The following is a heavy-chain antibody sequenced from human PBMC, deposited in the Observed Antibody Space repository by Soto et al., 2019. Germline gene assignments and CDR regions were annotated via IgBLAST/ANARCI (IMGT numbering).Heavy chain of an antibody. CDR3: AKDIGVRWLQLNSGFDY. V-gene: IGHV3-9*01. CDR2: ISWNSGSI. D-gene: IGHD5-12*01. Sequence: GGSLRLSCAASGFTFDDYAMHWVRQAPGKGLEWVSGISWNSGSIGYADSVKGRFTISRDNAKNSLYLQMNSLRAEDTALYYCAKDIGVRWLQLNSGFDYWGQGTLVTVSS. J-gene: IGHJ4*02. CDR1: GFTFDDYA.